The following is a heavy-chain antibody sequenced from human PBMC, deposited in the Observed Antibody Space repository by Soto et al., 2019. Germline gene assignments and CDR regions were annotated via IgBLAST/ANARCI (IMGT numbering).Heavy chain of an antibody. CDR3: ASGSGNYPKYNWFDP. Sequence: GGSLRLSCAASGFAFSDYAMTRVRQAPGKGLEWVSTISTSDGDTYYADSVKGRFTISRDNSRNTLYLQMSSLRAEDTAVYYCASGSGNYPKYNWFDPWAQGTLVTVSS. CDR1: GFAFSDYA. J-gene: IGHJ5*02. CDR2: ISTSDGDT. D-gene: IGHD3-10*01. V-gene: IGHV3-23*01.